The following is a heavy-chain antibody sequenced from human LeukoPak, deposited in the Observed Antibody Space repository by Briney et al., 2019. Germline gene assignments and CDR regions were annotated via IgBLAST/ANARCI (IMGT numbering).Heavy chain of an antibody. CDR1: GGSFSGYY. Sequence: PSETLSLTCAVYGGSFSGYYWSWIRQPPGKGLEWIGEINHSGSTNYNLSLKSRVTISVDTSKNQFSLKLSSVAAADTAVYYCARGVLQPYDYWGQGTLVTVSS. CDR3: ARGVLQPYDY. CDR2: INHSGST. D-gene: IGHD2/OR15-2a*01. V-gene: IGHV4-34*01. J-gene: IGHJ4*02.